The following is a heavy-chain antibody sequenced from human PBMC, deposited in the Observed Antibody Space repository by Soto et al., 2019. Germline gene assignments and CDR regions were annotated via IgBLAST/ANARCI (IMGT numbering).Heavy chain of an antibody. CDR2: IYYSGST. Sequence: PSETLSLTCTVSGGSISNYYWSWIRQPPGKGLEWIGYIYYSGSTNYNPSLKSRVTISVDTSKNQFSLKLSSVTAADTAVYYCARSPRTYYYGSGSLGAFDYWGQGTLVTVSS. V-gene: IGHV4-59*01. D-gene: IGHD3-10*01. CDR1: GGSISNYY. CDR3: ARSPRTYYYGSGSLGAFDY. J-gene: IGHJ4*02.